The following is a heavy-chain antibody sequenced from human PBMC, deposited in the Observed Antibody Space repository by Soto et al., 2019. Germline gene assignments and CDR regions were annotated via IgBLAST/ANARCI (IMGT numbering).Heavy chain of an antibody. V-gene: IGHV1-2*02. J-gene: IGHJ5*02. CDR1: GYSFTGHY. CDR2: IDPKSGGT. Sequence: GASVKVSCKASGYSFTGHYMHWVRQAPGQGLEWMGWIDPKSGGTKYAQKFQDRVTMTSDTSITTAYMDLSRLTSDDTAVYYCARDYDKSGYDYFDPWGQGTLVTVSS. CDR3: ARDYDKSGYDYFDP. D-gene: IGHD3-22*01.